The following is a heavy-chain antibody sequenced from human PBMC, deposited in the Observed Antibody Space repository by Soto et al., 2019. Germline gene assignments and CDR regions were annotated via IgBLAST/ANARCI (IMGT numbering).Heavy chain of an antibody. Sequence: GGSLRLSCAASGFSFINSEMNWSRQAPGKGLEWVSHMTGSGSAIYYADSVKGRFTISRDNAKNSLYLQLNSLRAEDTALYYCARSGGDYRPFDSWGQGTLVTVSS. V-gene: IGHV3-48*03. CDR1: GFSFINSE. J-gene: IGHJ4*02. CDR3: ARSGGDYRPFDS. D-gene: IGHD2-21*01. CDR2: MTGSGSAI.